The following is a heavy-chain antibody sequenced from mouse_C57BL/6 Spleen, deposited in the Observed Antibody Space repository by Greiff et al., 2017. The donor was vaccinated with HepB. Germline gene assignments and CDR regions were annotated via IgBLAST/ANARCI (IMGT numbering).Heavy chain of an antibody. V-gene: IGHV1-50*01. CDR3: ARYRAGTRYFDV. Sequence: QVQLQQPGAELVKPGASVKLSCKASGYTFTSYWMQWVKQRPGQGLEWIGEIDPSDSYTNYNQKFKGKATLTVDTSSSTAYMQLSSLTSDASAVYYCARYRAGTRYFDVWGTGTTVTVSS. D-gene: IGHD4-1*01. CDR2: IDPSDSYT. J-gene: IGHJ1*03. CDR1: GYTFTSYW.